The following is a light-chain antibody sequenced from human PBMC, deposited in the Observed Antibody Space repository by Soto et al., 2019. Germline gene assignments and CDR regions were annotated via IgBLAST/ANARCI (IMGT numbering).Light chain of an antibody. V-gene: IGKV3-11*01. CDR2: DAS. CDR1: QSVNRY. J-gene: IGKJ1*01. Sequence: EIALAPSPAPLSLSAGDCAPLSCWASQSVNRYLVWYQQKPGQAPRLLMYDASKRATGIPARFSVIVSGTDGTLTVSSLEPEDGAVYYGQQRDIWPWTFGQGTKVDI. CDR3: QQRDIWPWT.